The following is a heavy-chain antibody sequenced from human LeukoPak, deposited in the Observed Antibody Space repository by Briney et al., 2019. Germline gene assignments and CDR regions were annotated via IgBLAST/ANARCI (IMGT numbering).Heavy chain of an antibody. CDR2: IKSKTDGGTT. Sequence: RSGGSLRLSCAASGFTYSNAWMSWVRQAPGKGLEWVGRIKSKTDGGTTDYAAPVKGRFTISRDDSKNTLYLQMNSLKTEDTAVYYCTTVRQWPDPYMEVWGQGTTVTVSS. D-gene: IGHD6-19*01. V-gene: IGHV3-15*01. CDR3: TTVRQWPDPYMEV. J-gene: IGHJ6*02. CDR1: GFTYSNAW.